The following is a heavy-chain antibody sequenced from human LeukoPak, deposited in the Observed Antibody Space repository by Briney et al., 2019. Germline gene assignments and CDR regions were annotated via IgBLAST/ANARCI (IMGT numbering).Heavy chain of an antibody. J-gene: IGHJ3*02. CDR1: GFTFSSYG. V-gene: IGHV3-33*08. CDR2: IWYGGSNK. D-gene: IGHD6-13*01. CDR3: AIDGSSSASHDAFDI. Sequence: PGRSLRLSCAASGFTFSSYGMHWVRQAPGKGLEWVAVIWYGGSNKYYADSVKGRFTISRDNSKNTLYLQMNSLRAEDTAVYYCAIDGSSSASHDAFDIWGQGTMVTVSS.